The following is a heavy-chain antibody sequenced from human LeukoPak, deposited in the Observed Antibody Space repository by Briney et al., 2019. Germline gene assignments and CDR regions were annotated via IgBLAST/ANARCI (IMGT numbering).Heavy chain of an antibody. J-gene: IGHJ4*02. Sequence: PGGSLRLSCAASGFTFSSYSMNWVRQAPGKGLEWVSYISSSSSTIYYADSVKGRFTISRDNAKNSLYLQMNSLRDEDTAVYYCASVMVRGAYYFDYWGQGTLVTVSS. CDR2: ISSSSSTI. CDR1: GFTFSSYS. D-gene: IGHD3-10*01. CDR3: ASVMVRGAYYFDY. V-gene: IGHV3-48*02.